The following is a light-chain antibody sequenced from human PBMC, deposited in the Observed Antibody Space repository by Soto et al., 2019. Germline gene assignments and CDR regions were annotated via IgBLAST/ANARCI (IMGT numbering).Light chain of an antibody. CDR2: EVT. Sequence: QSALTQPPSASGSPGQSVTIPCTGTSNDIGEYHYVSWYQQHPGKAPKLMIYEVTQRPSGVPHRFSGSKSGNTASLTVSGLQPEDEAYYYCTSYAGSDNPVLFGGGTKVTVL. CDR3: TSYAGSDNPVL. V-gene: IGLV2-8*01. J-gene: IGLJ2*01. CDR1: SNDIGEYHY.